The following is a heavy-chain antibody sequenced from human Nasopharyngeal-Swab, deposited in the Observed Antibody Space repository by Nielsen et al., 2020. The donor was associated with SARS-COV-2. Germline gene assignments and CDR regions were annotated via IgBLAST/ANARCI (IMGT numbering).Heavy chain of an antibody. J-gene: IGHJ6*02. Sequence: GGSLRLSCAASGFTFDDYAMHWVRQAPGKGLEWVSGISWNSGSIGYADSVKGRFTISRGNAKNSLYLQMNSLRAEDTALYYCATLGGYSGYDSEYGMDVWGQGTTVTVSS. CDR2: ISWNSGSI. V-gene: IGHV3-9*01. CDR1: GFTFDDYA. CDR3: ATLGGYSGYDSEYGMDV. D-gene: IGHD5-12*01.